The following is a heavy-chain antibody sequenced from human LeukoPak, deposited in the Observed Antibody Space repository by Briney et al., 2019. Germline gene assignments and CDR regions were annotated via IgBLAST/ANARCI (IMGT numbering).Heavy chain of an antibody. CDR2: IYSGGNT. V-gene: IGHV3-66*01. J-gene: IGHJ6*02. D-gene: IGHD1-7*01. CDR1: GFTFSSYS. Sequence: GGSLRLSCAASGFTFSSYSMNWVRQAPGKGLEWVLVIYSGGNTYYADSVKGRFSIPRDNSKNTLYLQMNSLRADDTALYYCAKNNWDYRPYYYYGMDVWGQGTTVTVSS. CDR3: AKNNWDYRPYYYYGMDV.